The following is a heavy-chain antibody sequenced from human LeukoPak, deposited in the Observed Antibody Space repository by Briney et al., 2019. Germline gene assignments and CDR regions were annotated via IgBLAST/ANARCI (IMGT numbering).Heavy chain of an antibody. D-gene: IGHD1-26*01. J-gene: IGHJ4*02. V-gene: IGHV1-2*02. CDR2: INPNSGDT. CDR3: ARIRSGSYIWAFDY. Sequence: ASVKVSCKASGYTLTGYYMHWVRQAPGQGLEWMGWINPNSGDTNYAQKFQGRVTMTRDTSISTAYMELSRLRSDDTAVYYCARIRSGSYIWAFDYWGQGTLVTVSS. CDR1: GYTLTGYY.